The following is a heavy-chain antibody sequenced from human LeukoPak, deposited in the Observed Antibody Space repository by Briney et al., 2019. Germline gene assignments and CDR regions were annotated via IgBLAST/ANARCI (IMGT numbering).Heavy chain of an antibody. Sequence: PSETLSLTCTVSGGSISSSSYYWGWIRQPPGKGLEWIGSIYYSGSTYYNPSLKSRVTISVDTSKNQFSLKLSSVTAADTAVYYCARLEVGYGGNPMLGFDYRGQGDLVPVSS. D-gene: IGHD4-23*01. CDR3: ARLEVGYGGNPMLGFDY. J-gene: IGHJ4*02. CDR2: IYYSGST. V-gene: IGHV4-39*01. CDR1: GGSISSSSYY.